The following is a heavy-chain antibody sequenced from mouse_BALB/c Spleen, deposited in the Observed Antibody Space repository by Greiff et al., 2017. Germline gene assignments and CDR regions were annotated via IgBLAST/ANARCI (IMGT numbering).Heavy chain of an antibody. Sequence: QVQLQQSGPGLVAPSQSLSITCTVSGFSLTSYGVHWVRQPPGKGLEWLGVIWAGGSTNYNSALMSRLSISKDNSKSQVFLKMNSLQTDDTAMYYCARGDYDYDEGYYFDYWGQGTTLTVSS. D-gene: IGHD2-4*01. CDR1: GFSLTSYG. V-gene: IGHV2-9*02. J-gene: IGHJ2*01. CDR2: IWAGGST. CDR3: ARGDYDYDEGYYFDY.